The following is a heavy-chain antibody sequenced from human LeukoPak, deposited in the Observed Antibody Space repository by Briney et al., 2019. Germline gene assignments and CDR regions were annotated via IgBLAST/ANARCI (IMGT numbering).Heavy chain of an antibody. Sequence: GESLQISCQGSGYNFTNYWIGWVRQIPGKGLEWMGIIYPGDSDTTYSPSFQGQVTISADKSISTAYLQWSSLKASDTAMYYCARRRDGYNYVGTDYWGQGTLVTVSS. CDR3: ARRRDGYNYVGTDY. CDR1: GYNFTNYW. J-gene: IGHJ4*02. D-gene: IGHD5-24*01. V-gene: IGHV5-51*01. CDR2: IYPGDSDT.